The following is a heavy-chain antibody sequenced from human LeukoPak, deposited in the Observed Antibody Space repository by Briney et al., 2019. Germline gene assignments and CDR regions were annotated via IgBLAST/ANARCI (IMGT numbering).Heavy chain of an antibody. J-gene: IGHJ5*02. V-gene: IGHV3-23*01. CDR1: GFTFSGYS. CDR2: ISGSGGST. CDR3: AKGFQGSAGNNGFDP. Sequence: PGGSLRLSCAASGFTFSGYSMSWVRQAPGKGVEWVSAISGSGGSTNYTESVQGRFTISRDNAKNSLYLQMNSLSAEDTAVYYGAKGFQGSAGNNGFDPWGQGTLVTVSS. D-gene: IGHD6-13*01.